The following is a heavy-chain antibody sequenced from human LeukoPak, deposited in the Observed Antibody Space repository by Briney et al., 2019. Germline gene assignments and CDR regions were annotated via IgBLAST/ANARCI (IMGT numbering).Heavy chain of an antibody. J-gene: IGHJ3*02. D-gene: IGHD3-3*01. Sequence: HPGGSLRLSCAASGFTFSNYGMTWVRQAPGKGLEWVSGINGRGDTTHYADSVKGRFTISRDNSKDTLYLQMNSLRVEDTATYYCAKIITILGMITDVSDMWGQGTMVTVSS. CDR1: GFTFSNYG. CDR2: INGRGDTT. CDR3: AKIITILGMITDVSDM. V-gene: IGHV3-23*01.